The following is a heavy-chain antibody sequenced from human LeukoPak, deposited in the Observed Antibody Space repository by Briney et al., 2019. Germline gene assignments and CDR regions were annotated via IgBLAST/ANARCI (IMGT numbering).Heavy chain of an antibody. CDR1: GFTFDDYG. CDR2: INWNGDST. V-gene: IGHV3-20*04. CDR3: ARDDLSYNWFDP. Sequence: GGSLRLSCAASGFTFDDYGMSWVRQAPGKGLEWVSGINWNGDSTGYADSVKGRFTISRDNAKNSLYLQMNSLRAEDTALYYCARDDLSYNWFDPWGQGTLVTVSS. J-gene: IGHJ5*02.